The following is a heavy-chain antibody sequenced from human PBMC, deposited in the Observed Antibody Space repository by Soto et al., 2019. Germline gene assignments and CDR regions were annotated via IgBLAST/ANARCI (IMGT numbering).Heavy chain of an antibody. Sequence: GASVKVSCKASGYTFTSYDINWVRRATGQGLEWMGWINPNSGNTGYAQKFQGRVTMTRNTSISTDYMEMSRLRSEDTAVYYGARPPCSILWWCLPYYSDYWGQGTLVTVSS. CDR1: GYTFTSYD. D-gene: IGHD2-21*02. J-gene: IGHJ4*02. CDR2: INPNSGNT. CDR3: ARPPCSILWWCLPYYSDY. V-gene: IGHV1-8*01.